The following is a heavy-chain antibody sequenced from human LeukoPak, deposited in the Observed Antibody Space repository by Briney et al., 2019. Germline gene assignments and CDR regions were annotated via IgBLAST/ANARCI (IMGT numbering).Heavy chain of an antibody. CDR2: IRHDGRNK. V-gene: IGHV3-30*02. CDR1: GFTFISYG. CDR3: AKDWGWGFDY. J-gene: IGHJ4*02. D-gene: IGHD3-16*01. Sequence: PGGSLRLSCAASGFTFISYGMHWVRQARGKGLEWVAFIRHDGRNKYYADSVKGRFNISRENTKNMLHLQMNSLRVEDTAVFYCAKDWGWGFDYWGQGTLVTVSS.